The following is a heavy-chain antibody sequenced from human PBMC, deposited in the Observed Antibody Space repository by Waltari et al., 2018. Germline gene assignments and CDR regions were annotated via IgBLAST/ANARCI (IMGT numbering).Heavy chain of an antibody. V-gene: IGHV3-73*02. Sequence: EVHLVESGGGLVQPGGSLKPCFSASGCTFSNFTSYGVSQASGKGLEWGGHIRSKAKNYATGNAASVKGRFTVSRDDSKNTAYLQMNSLRTEDTAIYYCTNFMSGWGQGTTVTVSS. CDR2: IRSKAKNYAT. CDR1: GCTFSNFT. D-gene: IGHD3-10*01. CDR3: TNFMSG. J-gene: IGHJ6*02.